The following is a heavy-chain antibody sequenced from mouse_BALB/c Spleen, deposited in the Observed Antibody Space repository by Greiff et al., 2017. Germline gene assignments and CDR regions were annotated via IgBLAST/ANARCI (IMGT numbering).Heavy chain of an antibody. J-gene: IGHJ3*01. CDR1: GYTFTDYW. V-gene: IGHV1-69*01. Sequence: QVQLQQPGAELVMPGASVKMSCKASGYTFTDYWMHWVKQRPGQGLEWIGAIDTSDSYTSYNQKFKGKATLTVDESSSTAYMQLSSLTSEDSAVYYCASYYRYDDGPGHFAYWGQGTLVTVSA. CDR2: IDTSDSYT. D-gene: IGHD2-14*01. CDR3: ASYYRYDDGPGHFAY.